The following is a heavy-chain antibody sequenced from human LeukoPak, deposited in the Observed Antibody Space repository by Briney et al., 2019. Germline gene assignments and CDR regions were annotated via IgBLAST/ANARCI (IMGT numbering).Heavy chain of an antibody. Sequence: GGSLRLSCAASGFTFSSYAMHWVRQAPGKGLEWVAVISYDGSNKYYADSVKGRFTISRDNSKNTLYLQMNSLRAEDTAVYYCARDRWELRGTFDYWGQGTLVTVSS. CDR3: ARDRWELRGTFDY. CDR1: GFTFSSYA. D-gene: IGHD1-26*01. CDR2: ISYDGSNK. V-gene: IGHV3-30-3*01. J-gene: IGHJ4*02.